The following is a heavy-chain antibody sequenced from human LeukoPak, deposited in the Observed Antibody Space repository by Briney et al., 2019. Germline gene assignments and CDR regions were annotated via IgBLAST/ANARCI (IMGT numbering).Heavy chain of an antibody. Sequence: GGSLRLSCAASGFTFSSYSMNWVRQAPGKGLEWVSSISSSSSYIYYADSVKGRFTISRDNAKNSLYLQMNSLRAEDTAVYYCARDAGYCSGGSCCSTYFDYWGQGTLVTVSS. V-gene: IGHV3-21*01. J-gene: IGHJ4*02. CDR2: ISSSSSYI. CDR1: GFTFSSYS. CDR3: ARDAGYCSGGSCCSTYFDY. D-gene: IGHD2-15*01.